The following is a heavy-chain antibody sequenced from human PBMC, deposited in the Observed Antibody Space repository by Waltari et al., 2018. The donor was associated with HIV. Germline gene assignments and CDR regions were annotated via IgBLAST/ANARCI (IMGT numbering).Heavy chain of an antibody. D-gene: IGHD4-17*01. J-gene: IGHJ6*02. CDR3: TTCDSGEKSYYYYSGMDV. CDR2: ISGSGGGT. CDR1: GSRIATYA. V-gene: IGHV3-23*01. Sequence: EVKLLESGGGLIQPGGSMRLPCATSGSRIATYAMRWVRQVPGKGLDWVASISGSGGGTHYADSVRGRFTISRDTSKNTVSLHMNSLRAEDTATYYCTTCDSGEKSYYYYSGMDVWGQGTTVIVSS.